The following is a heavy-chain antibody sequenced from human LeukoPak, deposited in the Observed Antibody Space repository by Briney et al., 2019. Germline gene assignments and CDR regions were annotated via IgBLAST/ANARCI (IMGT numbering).Heavy chain of an antibody. V-gene: IGHV3-30-3*01. CDR1: GFTFSSYA. CDR2: ISYDGSNK. D-gene: IGHD6-13*01. J-gene: IGHJ5*02. Sequence: GGSLRLSCAASGFTFSSYAMHWVRQAPGKGLEWVAVISYDGSNKYYADSVKGRFTISRDNSKNTLYLQMNSLRAEDTAVYYCARGGSIAAAGDWFDPWGQGTLVTVSS. CDR3: ARGGSIAAAGDWFDP.